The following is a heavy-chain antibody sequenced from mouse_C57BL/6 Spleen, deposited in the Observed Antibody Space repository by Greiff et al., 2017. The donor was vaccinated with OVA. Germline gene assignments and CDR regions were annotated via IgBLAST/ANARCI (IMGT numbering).Heavy chain of an antibody. CDR3: ASYYDYDHYAMDY. D-gene: IGHD2-4*01. CDR1: GYTFTSYW. CDR2: IYPGSGST. J-gene: IGHJ4*01. V-gene: IGHV1-55*01. Sequence: QVQLQQSGAELVKPGASVKMSCKASGYTFTSYWITWVKQRPGQGLEWIGDIYPGSGSTNYNEKFKSKATLTVDTSSSTAYMQLSSLTSEDSAVYYCASYYDYDHYAMDYWGQGTSVTVSS.